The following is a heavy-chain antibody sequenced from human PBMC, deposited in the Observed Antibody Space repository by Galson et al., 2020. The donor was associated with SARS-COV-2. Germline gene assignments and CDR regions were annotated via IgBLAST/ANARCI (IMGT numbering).Heavy chain of an antibody. CDR1: GYTFTSYD. V-gene: IGHV1-8*01. Sequence: ASVKVSCKASGYTFTSYDINWVRQATGQGLEWMGWMNPNSGNTGYAQKFQGRVTMTRNTSISTAYMELSSLRSEDTAVYYCASGSSGWKGMDGWGQGTTVTVSS. CDR2: MNPNSGNT. D-gene: IGHD6-19*01. J-gene: IGHJ6*02. CDR3: ASGSSGWKGMDG.